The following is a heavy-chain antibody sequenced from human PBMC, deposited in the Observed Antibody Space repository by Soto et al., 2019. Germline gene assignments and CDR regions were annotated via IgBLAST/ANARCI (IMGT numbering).Heavy chain of an antibody. V-gene: IGHV3-23*01. Sequence: GGSLRLSCAASGFNFSSYAMSWVRQAPGKGLEWVSAISGRGGSTYYADSVKGRFTISRDNSKNTLYLQMNSLRAEDTAVYYCAKSSLLWFGELFYFDYWGQGTLVTVSS. CDR3: AKSSLLWFGELFYFDY. J-gene: IGHJ4*02. CDR2: ISGRGGST. CDR1: GFNFSSYA. D-gene: IGHD3-10*01.